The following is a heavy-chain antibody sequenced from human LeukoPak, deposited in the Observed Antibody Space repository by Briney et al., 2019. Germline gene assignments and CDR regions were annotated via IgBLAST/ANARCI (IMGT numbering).Heavy chain of an antibody. Sequence: GASVKVSCKASGYTFTSYDINWVRQATGQGLEWMGWMNPNSGNTGYAQKFQGRVTMTRNTSISTAYMELSSLRSEDTAVYYCARQDVLLWLGEAKEGEYDAFDIWGQGTMVTVSS. CDR1: GYTFTSYD. V-gene: IGHV1-8*01. CDR3: ARQDVLLWLGEAKEGEYDAFDI. CDR2: MNPNSGNT. D-gene: IGHD3-10*01. J-gene: IGHJ3*02.